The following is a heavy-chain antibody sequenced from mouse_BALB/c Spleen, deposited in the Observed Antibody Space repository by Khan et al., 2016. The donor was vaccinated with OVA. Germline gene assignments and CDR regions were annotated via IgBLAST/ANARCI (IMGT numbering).Heavy chain of an antibody. CDR1: GFNIKDYY. Sequence: VQLQQSGAELVRPGALVKLSCKASGFNIKDYYIHWVKQRPEQGLEWIGWIYPENGNTVYDPRFQGKASITADTSSNTAYLQLSSLTSEDTAVSDCRSSVLLYFDYWGQGTTLPVSS. CDR2: IYPENGNT. D-gene: IGHD6-1*01. J-gene: IGHJ2*01. V-gene: IGHV14-1*02. CDR3: RSSVLLYFDY.